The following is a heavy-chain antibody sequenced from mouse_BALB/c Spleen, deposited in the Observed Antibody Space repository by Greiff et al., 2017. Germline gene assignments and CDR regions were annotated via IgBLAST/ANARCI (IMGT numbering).Heavy chain of an antibody. Sequence: EVQLQQSGPELVKPGASVKISCKTSGYTFTEYTMHWVKQSHGKSLEWIGRINPYNGDTFYNQKFKGKATLTVDKSSSTAHMELLSLTSEDSAVYYCGTIYYGNYGNYFDYWGQGTTLTVSS. J-gene: IGHJ2*01. CDR3: GTIYYGNYGNYFDY. CDR1: GYTFTEYT. D-gene: IGHD2-1*01. CDR2: INPYNGDT. V-gene: IGHV1-37*01.